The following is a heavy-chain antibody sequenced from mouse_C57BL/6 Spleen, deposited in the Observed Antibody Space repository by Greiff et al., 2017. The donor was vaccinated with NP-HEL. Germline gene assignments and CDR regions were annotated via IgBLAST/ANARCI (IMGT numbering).Heavy chain of an antibody. V-gene: IGHV1-15*01. Sequence: QVQLKQSGAELVRPGASVTLSCKASGYTFTDYEMHWVKQTPVHGLEWIGAIDPETGGTAYNQKFKGKAILTADKSSSTAYMELRSLTSEDSAVYYCTREGGHYFDCWGQGTTLTVSS. CDR1: GYTFTDYE. CDR2: IDPETGGT. J-gene: IGHJ2*01. CDR3: TREGGHYFDC.